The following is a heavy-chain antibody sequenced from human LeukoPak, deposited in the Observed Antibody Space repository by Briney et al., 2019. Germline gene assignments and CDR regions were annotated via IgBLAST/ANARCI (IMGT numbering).Heavy chain of an antibody. D-gene: IGHD3-22*01. CDR3: ARDQYYYDSSAYYQTPDAFDI. V-gene: IGHV4-61*08. Sequence: PSETLSLTCTVSGGSISSGGYYWNWIRQPPGKGLEWIGYIYYSGNTNYNPSLKSRVSISVDTSKNQFSLKLSSVTAADTAVYYCARDQYYYDSSAYYQTPDAFDIWGQGTMVTVSS. CDR2: IYYSGNT. J-gene: IGHJ3*02. CDR1: GGSISSGGYY.